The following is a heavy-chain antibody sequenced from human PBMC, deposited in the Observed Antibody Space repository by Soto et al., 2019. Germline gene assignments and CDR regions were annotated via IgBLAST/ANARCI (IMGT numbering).Heavy chain of an antibody. CDR1: GFTFSSYG. D-gene: IGHD6-25*01. CDR3: AKDLLRPGRAYGMDV. J-gene: IGHJ6*02. V-gene: IGHV3-30*18. CDR2: ISYDGSNK. Sequence: QVQLVESGGGVVQPGRSLRLSCAASGFTFSSYGMHWVRQAPGKGLEWVAVISYDGSNKYYADSVKGRFTISRDNSKXXXYXXMXXXXAEDXXXYYCAKDLLRPGRAYGMDVWGQGTTVTVSS.